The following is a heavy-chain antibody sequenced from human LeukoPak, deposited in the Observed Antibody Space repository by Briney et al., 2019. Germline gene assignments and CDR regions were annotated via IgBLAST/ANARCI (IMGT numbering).Heavy chain of an antibody. Sequence: GRSLRLSCAASVFTFSSFAMHWVRQAPGKGLEWVAVISYDGSNKYYADSVKGRFTSSRDNSKNTLYLQMNSLRAEDTAVYYCAKSNGQWLANNWFDPWGQGTLVTVSS. CDR1: VFTFSSFA. CDR2: ISYDGSNK. J-gene: IGHJ5*02. CDR3: AKSNGQWLANNWFDP. V-gene: IGHV3-30*18. D-gene: IGHD6-19*01.